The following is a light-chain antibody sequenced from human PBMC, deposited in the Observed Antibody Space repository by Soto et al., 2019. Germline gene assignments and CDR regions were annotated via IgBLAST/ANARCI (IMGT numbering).Light chain of an antibody. CDR1: QSVSSN. CDR3: QQYNNWPPGRT. J-gene: IGKJ1*01. V-gene: IGKV3-15*01. Sequence: EIVMTQSPATLSVSPGERATLSCRASQSVSSNLAWYQQKPGQAPRLLIYGASTRATGIPARFRGSGPGTEFTLTISSLQSEDFAVYYCQQYNNWPPGRTFGQGTKVEIK. CDR2: GAS.